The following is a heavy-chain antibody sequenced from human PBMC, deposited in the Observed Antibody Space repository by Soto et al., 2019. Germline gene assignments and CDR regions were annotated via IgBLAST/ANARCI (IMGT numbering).Heavy chain of an antibody. V-gene: IGHV1-18*01. D-gene: IGHD2-8*01. Sequence: QVQLVQSGAEVKKPGASVKVSCRVSGYTFTHYGITWVRQAPGQGLEWLGWINPDNGGKHTVQRPHERLPFTTTRSTTTAYSDRGSLKNDAPAGFYCPKALAAGVRYWSFVPWGRAPWSLSPQ. CDR2: INPDNGGK. CDR3: PKALAAGVRYWSFVP. CDR1: GYTFTHYG. J-gene: IGHJ2*01.